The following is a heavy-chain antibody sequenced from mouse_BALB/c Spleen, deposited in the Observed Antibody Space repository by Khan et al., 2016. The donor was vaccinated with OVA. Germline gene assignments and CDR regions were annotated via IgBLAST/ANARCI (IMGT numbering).Heavy chain of an antibody. CDR1: GYTFTDYA. J-gene: IGHJ3*01. CDR3: ARGGRFAY. Sequence: QVQLQQSGAELVRPGVSVKISCKGSGYTFTDYAMHWVKQSHARSLEWIGVISTSYGDASYNQKFKGKATMTVDRSSSPAYMELARLTSEDSAIYYCARGGRFAYWGQGTLVTVSA. D-gene: IGHD3-3*01. CDR2: ISTSYGDA. V-gene: IGHV1S137*01.